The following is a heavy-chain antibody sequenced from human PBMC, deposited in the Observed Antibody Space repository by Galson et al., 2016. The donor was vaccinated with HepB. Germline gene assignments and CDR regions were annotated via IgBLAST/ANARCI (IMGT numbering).Heavy chain of an antibody. CDR2: INPSGGKT. Sequence: SVTVSCKAFGYTFRTYYVHWVRQAPGQGLEWMGIINPSGGKTKYAQRFQGRVTMTSDTSTNTLYMELSSLRSDDKAVYYCARGTGKLTTVTTATSLLYFDLWGRGTLVTVSS. CDR3: ARGTGKLTTVTTATSLLYFDL. J-gene: IGHJ2*01. V-gene: IGHV1-46*01. CDR1: GYTFRTYY. D-gene: IGHD4-17*01.